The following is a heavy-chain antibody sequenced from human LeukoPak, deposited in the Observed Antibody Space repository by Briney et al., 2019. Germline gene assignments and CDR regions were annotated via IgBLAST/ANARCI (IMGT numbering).Heavy chain of an antibody. J-gene: IGHJ4*02. D-gene: IGHD3-9*01. V-gene: IGHV1-2*02. CDR1: VYTFTHYY. CDR2: INLNSGGT. Sequence: ASVTVSCKPSVYTFTHYYMHWVGQAPGQGREGMGWINLNSGGTNYAQKFQGRVTMTRDTSISTAYMELSRLRSDDTAVYYCASGEYDILTGPPHLDYWGQGTLVTGSS. CDR3: ASGEYDILTGPPHLDY.